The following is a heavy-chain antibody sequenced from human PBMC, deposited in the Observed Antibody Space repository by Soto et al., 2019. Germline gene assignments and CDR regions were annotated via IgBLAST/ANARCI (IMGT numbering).Heavy chain of an antibody. V-gene: IGHV3-9*01. CDR1: GFTFDDYA. J-gene: IGHJ4*02. CDR2: ISWNSGSI. Sequence: GGSLRLSCAASGFTFDDYAMHWVRQAPGKGLEWVSGISWNSGSIGYADSVKGRFTISRDNAKNSLYLQMNSLRAEDTALYYCAKDIGSGYPLGALDYWGQGTLVTVSS. CDR3: AKDIGSGYPLGALDY. D-gene: IGHD3-10*01.